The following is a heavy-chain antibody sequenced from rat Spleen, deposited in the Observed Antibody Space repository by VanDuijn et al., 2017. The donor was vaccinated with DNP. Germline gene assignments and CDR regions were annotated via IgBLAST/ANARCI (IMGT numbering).Heavy chain of an antibody. J-gene: IGHJ4*01. Sequence: EVQLVESGGGLVQPGRSLKLSCAASGFTFSDYYMAWVRQAPTRGLEWVAYIGSDGYAPYYGVSVKGRFTISRDNAKNTLYLQMDSLRSEETATYYCARHGEVHLRYAMDAWGQGTSVTVSS. D-gene: IGHD1-5*01. CDR3: ARHGEVHLRYAMDA. CDR1: GFTFSDYY. V-gene: IGHV5S11*01. CDR2: IGSDGYAP.